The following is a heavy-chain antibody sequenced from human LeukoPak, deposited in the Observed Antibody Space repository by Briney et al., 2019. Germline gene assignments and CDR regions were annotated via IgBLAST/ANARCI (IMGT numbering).Heavy chain of an antibody. Sequence: PSKTLSLTCTVSGGSISSYYWSWIRQPPGKGLEWIGYIYYSGSTNYNPSLKSRVTISVDTSKNQFSLKLSSVTAADTAVYYCARAHCSSTSCYSYYYYGMDVWGQGTTVTASS. V-gene: IGHV4-59*01. J-gene: IGHJ6*02. CDR3: ARAHCSSTSCYSYYYYGMDV. CDR2: IYYSGST. CDR1: GGSISSYY. D-gene: IGHD2-2*01.